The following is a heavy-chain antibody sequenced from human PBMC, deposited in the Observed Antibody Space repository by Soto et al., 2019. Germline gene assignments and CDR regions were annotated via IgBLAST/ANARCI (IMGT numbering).Heavy chain of an antibody. CDR2: IIPIFGTT. V-gene: IGHV1-69*13. Sequence: SSVKVSCKASGNTFTRSAISWVLQAPGQGLQWMGGIIPIFGTTNYAQKFQGRVTITADESSSTAYMELSSLRSEDTAVYFCARGWYYYDRSGYPFDICG. J-gene: IGHJ3*02. CDR3: ARGWYYYDRSGYPFDI. CDR1: GNTFTRSA. D-gene: IGHD3-22*01.